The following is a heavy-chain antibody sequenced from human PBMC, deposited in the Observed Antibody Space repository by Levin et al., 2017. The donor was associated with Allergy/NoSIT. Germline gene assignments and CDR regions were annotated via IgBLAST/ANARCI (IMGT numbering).Heavy chain of an antibody. V-gene: IGHV4-34*01. CDR1: GGSFSGYY. CDR3: AREVDYGSGRDY. CDR2: INHSGST. Sequence: SQTLSLTCAVYGGSFSGYYWSWIRQPPGKGLEWIGEINHSGSTNYNPSLKSRVTISVDTSKNQFSLKLSSVTAADTAVYYCAREVDYGSGRDYWGQGTLVTVSS. J-gene: IGHJ4*02. D-gene: IGHD3-10*01.